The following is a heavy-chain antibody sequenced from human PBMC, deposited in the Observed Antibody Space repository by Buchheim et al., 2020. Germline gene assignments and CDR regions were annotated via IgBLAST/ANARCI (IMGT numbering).Heavy chain of an antibody. V-gene: IGHV3-33*01. J-gene: IGHJ4*02. CDR1: GFTFSSYG. Sequence: QVQLVESGGGVVQPGRSLRLSCAASGFTFSSYGMHWVRQAPGKGLEWVAVIWYDGSNKYYADSVKGRFTISRDNSKNTLYLQMNSLRAEDTAVYYCARGRTYSSGWQYYFDYWGQGTL. D-gene: IGHD6-19*01. CDR3: ARGRTYSSGWQYYFDY. CDR2: IWYDGSNK.